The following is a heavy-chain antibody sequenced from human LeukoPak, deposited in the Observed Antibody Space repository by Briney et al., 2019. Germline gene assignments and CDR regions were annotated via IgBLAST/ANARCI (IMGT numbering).Heavy chain of an antibody. J-gene: IGHJ4*02. CDR1: GYIFTDYY. CDR3: ARVLGGAVAVGYFDY. Sequence: GASVKVSCKASGYIFTDYYMHWVRQAPGQGLEWMGWISGYNGHTKYAQMLQGRVTMTTDTSTSTAYMELRSLRSDDTAVYYCARVLGGAVAVGYFDYWGQGTLVTVSS. D-gene: IGHD6-19*01. CDR2: ISGYNGHT. V-gene: IGHV1-18*04.